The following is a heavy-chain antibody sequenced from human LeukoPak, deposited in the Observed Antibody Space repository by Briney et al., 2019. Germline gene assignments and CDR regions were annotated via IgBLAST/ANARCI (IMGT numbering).Heavy chain of an antibody. CDR3: AGSSGWYDY. CDR2: IYYSGST. Sequence: PSETLSLTCAVYGGSFSGYYWSWLRQPPGKGLEWIGYIYYSGSTNYNPSLKSRVTISVDTSKNQFSLKLSSVTAADTAVYYCAGSSGWYDYWGQGTLVTVSS. V-gene: IGHV4-59*01. J-gene: IGHJ4*02. D-gene: IGHD6-19*01. CDR1: GGSFSGYY.